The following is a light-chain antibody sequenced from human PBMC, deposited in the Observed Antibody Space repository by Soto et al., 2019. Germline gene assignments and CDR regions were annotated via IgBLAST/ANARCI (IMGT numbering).Light chain of an antibody. Sequence: DIQMTQSQSSLSAAVGDRATITCQASQDISNYLNWYQQKPGKAPKLLIYDASNLETGVQSRFSGSGSGTDFNFTISSLQPEDIATYYCQHDDNLPITFGGGTQVEIK. CDR2: DAS. CDR3: QHDDNLPIT. J-gene: IGKJ4*01. V-gene: IGKV1-33*01. CDR1: QDISNY.